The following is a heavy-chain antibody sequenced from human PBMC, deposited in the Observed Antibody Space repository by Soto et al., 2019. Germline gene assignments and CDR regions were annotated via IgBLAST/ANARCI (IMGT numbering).Heavy chain of an antibody. J-gene: IGHJ3*02. CDR3: AKATATGGGAFDI. CDR2: ILVGGST. Sequence: PGGSLRLSWVASGFACSSYDMSWVRQAPGKGLEWVSTILVGGSTHYPDSVKGRFTISRDNSKNTVFMQMNSLTAGDTAVYYCAKATATGGGAFDICGQGTVVTVSS. D-gene: IGHD2-8*02. CDR1: GFACSSYD. V-gene: IGHV3-23*01.